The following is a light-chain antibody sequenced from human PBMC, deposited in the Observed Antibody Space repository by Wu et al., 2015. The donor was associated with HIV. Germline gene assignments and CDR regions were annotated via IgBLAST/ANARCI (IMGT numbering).Light chain of an antibody. CDR3: QQRSYWPLT. V-gene: IGKV3-11*01. J-gene: IGKJ5*01. Sequence: EIVLTQSPATLSLSPGERATLSCRASQSVSSYLAWYQQKPGQAPRLLIYGAADRAPGIPDRFSGSGSGTDFTLTINSLEPEDSAVYYCQQRSYWPLTFGQGTRLEIK. CDR2: GAA. CDR1: QSVSSY.